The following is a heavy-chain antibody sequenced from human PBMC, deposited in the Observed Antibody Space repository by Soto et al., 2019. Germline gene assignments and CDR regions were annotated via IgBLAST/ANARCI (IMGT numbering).Heavy chain of an antibody. CDR1: GGSISSGGYS. V-gene: IGHV4-30-2*01. CDR2: IYHSGST. J-gene: IGHJ3*02. Sequence: PSETLSLTCAVSGGSISSGGYSWSWIRQPPGKGLEWIGYIYHSGSTNYNPSLKSRVTISVDTSKNQFSLKLSSVTAADTAVYYCARLYGLDAFDIWGQGTMVT. D-gene: IGHD3-16*02. CDR3: ARLYGLDAFDI.